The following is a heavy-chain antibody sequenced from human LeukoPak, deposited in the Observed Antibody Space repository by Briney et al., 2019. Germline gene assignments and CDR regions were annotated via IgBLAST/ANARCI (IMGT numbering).Heavy chain of an antibody. J-gene: IGHJ4*02. CDR2: IWYDGSNK. CDR1: GFTFSSYG. Sequence: AGGSLRLSCAASGFTFSSYGMHWVRQAPGKGLEGVAVIWYDGSNKYYADSVKGRFTISRDNSKNTLYLQMNSLRAEDTAVYYCARDRRSSGWYAPLDYWGQGTLVTVSS. CDR3: ARDRRSSGWYAPLDY. D-gene: IGHD6-19*01. V-gene: IGHV3-33*01.